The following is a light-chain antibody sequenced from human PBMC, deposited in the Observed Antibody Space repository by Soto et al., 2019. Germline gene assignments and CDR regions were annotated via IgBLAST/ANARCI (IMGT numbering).Light chain of an antibody. V-gene: IGKV1-5*03. CDR3: QQYYIYAT. CDR1: QTISNY. J-gene: IGKJ1*01. CDR2: RSS. Sequence: DIQMTQSPSTLSASVGDRVTITCRASQTISNYLTWYQQRPGKAPTLLIYRSSILQNGVPSRFSGSGSGTEFTLTISSLQPDDFATYYCQQYYIYATFGHGTRVEI.